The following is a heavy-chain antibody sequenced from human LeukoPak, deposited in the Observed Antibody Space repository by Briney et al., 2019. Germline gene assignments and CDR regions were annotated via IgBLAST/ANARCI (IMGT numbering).Heavy chain of an antibody. J-gene: IGHJ4*02. D-gene: IGHD4-17*01. CDR1: GFTFTSYS. V-gene: IGHV3-23*01. Sequence: GGSLRLSCAASGFTFTSYSMNWVRQAPGKGLEWVSTISGGGGSTYYADSVKGRFTISRDNSKNTLYLQVNSLRAEDTAVYYCAGDFRDYGDHGTSSWGQGTLVTVSS. CDR3: AGDFRDYGDHGTSS. CDR2: ISGGGGST.